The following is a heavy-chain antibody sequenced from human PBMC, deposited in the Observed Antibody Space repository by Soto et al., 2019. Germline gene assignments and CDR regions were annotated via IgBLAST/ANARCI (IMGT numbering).Heavy chain of an antibody. D-gene: IGHD3-9*01. V-gene: IGHV1-69*02. Sequence: ASVKVFCKASGGTFSSYTISWVRQAPGQGLEWMGRIIPILGIANYAQKFQGRVTITADKSTSTAYMELSSLRSEDTAVYYCARGGGYYDILTNEYYFDYWGQGTLVTVSS. CDR3: ARGGGYYDILTNEYYFDY. J-gene: IGHJ4*02. CDR2: IIPILGIA. CDR1: GGTFSSYT.